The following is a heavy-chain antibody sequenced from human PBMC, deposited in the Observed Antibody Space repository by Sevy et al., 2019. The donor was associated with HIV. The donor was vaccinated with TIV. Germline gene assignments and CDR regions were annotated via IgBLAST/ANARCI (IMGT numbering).Heavy chain of an antibody. CDR1: KFTFSDYY. V-gene: IGHV3-11*06. CDR2: ISSSSTYT. CDR3: ARVRYNFGQKYFDY. Sequence: GGSLRLSCTASKFTFSDYYMSWIRQAPGKGLEWVSYISSSSTYTNYADSVKGRFTISGDNAKNSLYLQLNSLRAEDTAVYYCARVRYNFGQKYFDYWGQGTLVTVSS. J-gene: IGHJ4*02. D-gene: IGHD5-18*01.